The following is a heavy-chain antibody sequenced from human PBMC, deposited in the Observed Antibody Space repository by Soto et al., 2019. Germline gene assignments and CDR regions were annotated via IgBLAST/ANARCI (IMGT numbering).Heavy chain of an antibody. CDR1: GFTFSSYS. CDR3: AIDYYDSSGYYPDIDY. V-gene: IGHV3-48*02. J-gene: IGHJ4*02. Sequence: EGSLRLSCAASGFTFSSYSMNWVRQAPGKGLEWVSYISSSSSTIYYADSVKGRFTISRDNAKNSLYLQMNSLRDEDTAVYYCAIDYYDSSGYYPDIDYWGQGTLVTVSS. D-gene: IGHD3-22*01. CDR2: ISSSSSTI.